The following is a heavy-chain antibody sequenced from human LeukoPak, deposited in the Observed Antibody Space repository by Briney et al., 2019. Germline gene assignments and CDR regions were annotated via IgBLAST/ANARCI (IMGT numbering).Heavy chain of an antibody. CDR3: ARDLGYSSGLDT. CDR1: GFTVSSNY. V-gene: IGHV3-53*01. CDR2: IYSGVNT. J-gene: IGHJ4*02. D-gene: IGHD6-19*01. Sequence: GGSLRLSCAASGFTVSSNYMNWVRQAPGKGLEWVSVIYSGVNTYYADSVKGRFTISRDNSKNTLYLQMNSLRAEDTAVYYCARDLGYSSGLDTWGQGTLVTVSS.